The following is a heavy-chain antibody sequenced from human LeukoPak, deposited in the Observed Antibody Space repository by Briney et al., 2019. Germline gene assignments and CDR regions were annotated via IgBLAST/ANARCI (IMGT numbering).Heavy chain of an antibody. CDR2: MSGDGYST. CDR3: AKVRSTVTYFWYFDT. D-gene: IGHD4-17*01. V-gene: IGHV3-43*02. J-gene: IGHJ2*01. Sequence: GGSLRLSCAASGFDLDDYAMHWVRQTPGKGLEWVSRMSGDGYSTYYADSVKGRFTISRDHSKNSLYLQMSSLRSEDTALYYCAKVRSTVTYFWYFDTWGRGTLVTVSS. CDR1: GFDLDDYA.